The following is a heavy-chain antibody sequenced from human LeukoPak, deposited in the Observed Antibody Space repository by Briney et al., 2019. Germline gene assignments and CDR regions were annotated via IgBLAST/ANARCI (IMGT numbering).Heavy chain of an antibody. CDR3: ARDGVTVVTGDAFDI. Sequence: ASVKVSCKASGYTFTSYGISWVRQAPGHGLEWMGWISAYNGNTNYAQKLQGRVTMTTDTSTSTAYMELRSLRSDDTAVYYCARDGVTVVTGDAFDIWGQGTMVTVSS. CDR1: GYTFTSYG. J-gene: IGHJ3*02. V-gene: IGHV1-18*01. D-gene: IGHD4-23*01. CDR2: ISAYNGNT.